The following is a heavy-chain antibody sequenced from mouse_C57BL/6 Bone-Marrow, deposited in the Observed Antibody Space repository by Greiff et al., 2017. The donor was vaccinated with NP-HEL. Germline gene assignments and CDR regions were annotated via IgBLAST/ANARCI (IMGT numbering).Heavy chain of an antibody. Sequence: EVQLQQSGPELVKPGASVKIPCKASGYTFTDYNMDWVKQSHGKSLEWIGDINPNNGGTIYNQKFKGKATLTVDKSSSTAYMELRSLTSEDTAVYYCARVELTAQAYYFDYWGQGTTLTVSS. V-gene: IGHV1-18*01. CDR3: ARVELTAQAYYFDY. D-gene: IGHD3-2*02. CDR1: GYTFTDYN. J-gene: IGHJ2*01. CDR2: INPNNGGT.